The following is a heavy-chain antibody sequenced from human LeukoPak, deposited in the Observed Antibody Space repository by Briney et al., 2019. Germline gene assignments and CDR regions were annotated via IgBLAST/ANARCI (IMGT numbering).Heavy chain of an antibody. Sequence: GGPLRLSCAASGFTFSSYSMIWVRQAPGKGLEWVSSISSSSSYIYYADSVKGRFTISRDNAKNSLYLQMNSLRAEDTAVYYCASDDYSNSRAAYWGQGTLVTVSS. J-gene: IGHJ4*02. D-gene: IGHD4-11*01. CDR1: GFTFSSYS. CDR3: ASDDYSNSRAAY. V-gene: IGHV3-21*01. CDR2: ISSSSSYI.